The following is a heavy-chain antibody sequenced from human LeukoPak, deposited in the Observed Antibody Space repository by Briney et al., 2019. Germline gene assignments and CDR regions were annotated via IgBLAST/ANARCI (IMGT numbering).Heavy chain of an antibody. V-gene: IGHV4-34*01. Sequence: SETLSLTCAVYGGSFSGSWIRQPPGKGLEWIGEINHSGSTNYNPSLKSRVTISVDTSKNQFSLKLTSVTAADTAVYYCARGPPYIVVVTAIGFFDYWGQGTLVTVSS. J-gene: IGHJ4*02. CDR2: INHSGST. CDR1: GGSFSG. CDR3: ARGPPYIVVVTAIGFFDY. D-gene: IGHD2-21*02.